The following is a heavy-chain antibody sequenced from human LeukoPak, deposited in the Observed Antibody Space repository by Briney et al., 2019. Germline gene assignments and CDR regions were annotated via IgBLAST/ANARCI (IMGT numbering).Heavy chain of an antibody. CDR2: FGVGSCCFI. J-gene: IGHJ4*02. Sequence: GGSLTQSLPSSRFTFSSYAYSGVRQARWRGGAWVSTFGVGSCCFIYSAASVKRRFTISRDNSKNKLYLQMNSLRAEDTAVYYCAKGGGPHFHYWGQGPLVPVSS. V-gene: IGHV3-23*01. CDR3: AKGGGPHFHY. CDR1: RFTFSSYA.